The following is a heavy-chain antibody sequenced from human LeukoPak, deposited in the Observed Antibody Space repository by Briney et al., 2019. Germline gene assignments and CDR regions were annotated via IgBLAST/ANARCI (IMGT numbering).Heavy chain of an antibody. CDR1: GGSISSTSYY. V-gene: IGHV4-39*01. J-gene: IGHJ4*01. CDR3: ARRGQAAGSNGAFDY. CDR2: IDYSGTT. D-gene: IGHD6-13*01. Sequence: SETLTLTCTVSGGSISSTSYYWAWIRQPPGRGLEWIGSIDYSGTTYYNPSLKSRVTISVDTSKNQFSLKLNSVTASDTAKYFCARRGQAAGSNGAFDYCGHRTLFTVSS.